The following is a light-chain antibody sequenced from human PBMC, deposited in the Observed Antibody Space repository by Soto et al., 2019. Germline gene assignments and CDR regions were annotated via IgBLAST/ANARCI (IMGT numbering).Light chain of an antibody. CDR2: GAS. Sequence: EIVLTQSPGTLSLSPGQRATLSCRASESISRDYLAWYQQRLGQAPRLLIYGASSGATGIPDRFSGSGSGTDFTLTISSLEPEDFAFYYCQQRNSWPLTFGGGTKVDIK. CDR3: QQRNSWPLT. V-gene: IGKV3D-20*02. J-gene: IGKJ4*01. CDR1: ESISRDY.